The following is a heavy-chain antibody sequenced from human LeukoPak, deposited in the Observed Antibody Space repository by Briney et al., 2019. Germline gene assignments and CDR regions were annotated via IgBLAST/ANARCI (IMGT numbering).Heavy chain of an antibody. CDR1: GFTFDDYA. J-gene: IGHJ4*02. CDR2: ISWNSNTL. Sequence: GGSLRLSCAASGFTFDDYAMHWVRQAPGKGLEWVSGISWNSNTLGYADSVKGRFTISRDNAKNSLYLQMNSLRAEDTAVYYCAKDQDTAIPDGGYFDYWGQGTLVTVSS. CDR3: AKDQDTAIPDGGYFDY. V-gene: IGHV3-9*01. D-gene: IGHD5-18*01.